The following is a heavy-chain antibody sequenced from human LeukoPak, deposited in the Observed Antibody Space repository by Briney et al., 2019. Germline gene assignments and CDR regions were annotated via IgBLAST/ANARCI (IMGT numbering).Heavy chain of an antibody. V-gene: IGHV3-21*01. D-gene: IGHD4-17*01. J-gene: IGHJ4*02. CDR1: GFTFSSYS. Sequence: GGSLRLPCAASGFTFSSYSMNWVRQAPGKGLEWVSSISSSSSYIYYADSVKGRFTISRDNAKNSLYLQMNSLRAEDTAVYYCARLGRDYGDYIVVYWGQGTLVTVSS. CDR3: ARLGRDYGDYIVVY. CDR2: ISSSSSYI.